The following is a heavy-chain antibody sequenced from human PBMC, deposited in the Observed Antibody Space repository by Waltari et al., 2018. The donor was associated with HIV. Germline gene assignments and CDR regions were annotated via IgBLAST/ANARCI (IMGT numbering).Heavy chain of an antibody. CDR2: TYGADST. D-gene: IGHD3-22*01. J-gene: IGHJ4*02. Sequence: EVQLVDSGGGFVQPGGSLRLSCAASGLTVSSNYMGGVRQAPGKGLEWVSVTYGADSTFYADSVKGRFTISRDNSKNTLYLQMNNLRAEDTAVYYCARGLGGHYYYFDYWGQGTLVTVSS. CDR1: GLTVSSNY. CDR3: ARGLGGHYYYFDY. V-gene: IGHV3-66*01.